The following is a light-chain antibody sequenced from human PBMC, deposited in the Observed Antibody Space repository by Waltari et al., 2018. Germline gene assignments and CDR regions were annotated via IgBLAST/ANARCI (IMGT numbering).Light chain of an antibody. CDR3: QYYGSYT. CDR2: LAS. J-gene: IGKJ2*01. Sequence: EIVLTQSPGTLSLSPGERATLSCRASQRVSSSYLAWYQQKPGQAPRLLLYLASSRATGIPDRFSGSGSGTDFTLTISRLEPEDFAVYYCQYYGSYTFGQGTKLAI. CDR1: QRVSSSY. V-gene: IGKV3-20*01.